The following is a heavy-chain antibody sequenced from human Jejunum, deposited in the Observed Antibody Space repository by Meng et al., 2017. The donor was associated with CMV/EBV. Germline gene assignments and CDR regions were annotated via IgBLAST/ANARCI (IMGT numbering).Heavy chain of an antibody. CDR3: AKDPTYMIFAVGIPTYFDY. J-gene: IGHJ4*02. CDR2: ISGSGGST. V-gene: IGHV3-23*01. CDR1: YA. D-gene: IGHD3/OR15-3a*01. Sequence: YAMGGVRQAPGKGLEWVSGISGSGGSTYYPDSVKGRFIISRDNSKNTLYLQMNSLRAEDTAVYYCAKDPTYMIFAVGIPTYFDYWGQGTLVTVSS.